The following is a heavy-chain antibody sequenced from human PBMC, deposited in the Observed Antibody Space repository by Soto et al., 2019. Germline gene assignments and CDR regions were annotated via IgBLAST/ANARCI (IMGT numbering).Heavy chain of an antibody. CDR3: AKDLGTDDFWSAYYTYYYMDV. J-gene: IGHJ6*03. D-gene: IGHD3-3*01. Sequence: EVQLLESGGGLVQPGGSLRLSCADSGFTFSSYALNWVRQAPGKGLEWVSVISGSGDNTYYADSVKGRFTISRDNSKNTLYLQMNSLRAEDTAVYYCAKDLGTDDFWSAYYTYYYMDVWGKGTTVTVSS. CDR1: GFTFSSYA. V-gene: IGHV3-23*01. CDR2: ISGSGDNT.